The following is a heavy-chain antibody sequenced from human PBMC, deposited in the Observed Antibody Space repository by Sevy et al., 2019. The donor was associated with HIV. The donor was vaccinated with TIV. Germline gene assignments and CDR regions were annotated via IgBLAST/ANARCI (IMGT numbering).Heavy chain of an antibody. D-gene: IGHD3-10*01. J-gene: IGHJ4*02. CDR1: GYTFTSYG. CDR2: ISAYNGNT. V-gene: IGHV1-18*01. CDR3: ARTYGSGSYYESVGFDY. Sequence: ASVKVSCKASGYTFTSYGISWVRQAPGQGLEWMGWISAYNGNTNYAQKLQGRVTMTTDTSTSTAYMELRSLRSDDTAVYYCARTYGSGSYYESVGFDYWGQGTLVTVSS.